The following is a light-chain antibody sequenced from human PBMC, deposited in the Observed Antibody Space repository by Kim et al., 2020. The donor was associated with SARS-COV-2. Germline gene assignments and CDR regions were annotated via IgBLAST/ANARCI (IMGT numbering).Light chain of an antibody. CDR3: QTWDSSSGV. Sequence: VSPGQTASVTCSGDKLGDKYVFWYQKRPGQSTVLVIYQDAERPSGIPERFSGSISGNTATLTISETQAMDEADYYCQTWDSSSGVFGTGTKVTVL. V-gene: IGLV3-1*01. CDR2: QDA. CDR1: KLGDKY. J-gene: IGLJ1*01.